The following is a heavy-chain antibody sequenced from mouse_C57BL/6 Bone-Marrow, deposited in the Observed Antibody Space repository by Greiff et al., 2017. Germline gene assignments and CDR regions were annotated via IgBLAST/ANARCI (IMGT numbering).Heavy chain of an antibody. CDR2: FYPGSGSI. J-gene: IGHJ3*01. V-gene: IGHV1-62-2*01. CDR1: GYTFTEYT. D-gene: IGHD1-1*01. Sequence: QVQLQQSGAELVKPGASVKLSCKASGYTFTEYTIHWVKQRSGQGLEWIGWFYPGSGSIKYNEKFKDKATLTADKSSSTVYMELSRLTSEDSAVYFCAGHGPNYYGSSYPAWFAYWGQGTLVTVSA. CDR3: AGHGPNYYGSSYPAWFAY.